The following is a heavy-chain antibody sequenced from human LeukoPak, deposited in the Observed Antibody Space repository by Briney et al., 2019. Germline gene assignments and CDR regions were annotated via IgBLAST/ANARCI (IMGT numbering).Heavy chain of an antibody. J-gene: IGHJ6*02. CDR3: ARTYYDILTGYGGMDV. D-gene: IGHD3-9*01. CDR2: IYHSGST. Sequence: PSGTLSLTCAVSGGSISSSNWWSWVRQPPGKGLEWIGEIYHSGSTNYNPSLKSRVTISVDTSKNQFSLKLSSVTAADTAVYYCARTYYDILTGYGGMDVWGQGTTVTVSS. V-gene: IGHV4-4*02. CDR1: GGSISSSNW.